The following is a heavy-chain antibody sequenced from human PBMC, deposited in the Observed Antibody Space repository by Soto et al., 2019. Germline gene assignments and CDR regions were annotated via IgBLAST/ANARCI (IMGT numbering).Heavy chain of an antibody. CDR3: ASGGVIVATIDWFDP. D-gene: IGHD5-12*01. J-gene: IGHJ5*02. V-gene: IGHV4-30-4*01. Sequence: PSETLSLTCTVSGGSISSGDYYWNWIRQPPGKGLEGIGYIYYSGNTYSNPSLKSRFTISVDKSKNQFSLKLSSVTDADSAVDYCASGGVIVATIDWFDPWGQGTLVTVSS. CDR1: GGSISSGDYY. CDR2: IYYSGNT.